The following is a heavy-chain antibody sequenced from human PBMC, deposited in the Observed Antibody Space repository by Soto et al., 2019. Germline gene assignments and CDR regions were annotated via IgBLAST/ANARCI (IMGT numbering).Heavy chain of an antibody. CDR1: GGSISSGDYY. CDR2: IYYSGST. V-gene: IGHV4-30-4*01. D-gene: IGHD4-17*01. J-gene: IGHJ4*02. Sequence: QVQLQESGPGLAKPSQTLSLTCTVSGGSISSGDYYWRWIRQPPGKGLEWIGYIYYSGSTYYNPPLKSRVTISVDTSKNRFSLKLSSVTAADTAVYYCAREGAFTVTTRYLDYWGQGTLVTVSS. CDR3: AREGAFTVTTRYLDY.